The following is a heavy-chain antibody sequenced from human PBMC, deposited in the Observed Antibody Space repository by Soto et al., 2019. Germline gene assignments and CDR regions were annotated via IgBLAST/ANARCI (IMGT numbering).Heavy chain of an antibody. V-gene: IGHV4-30-2*01. Sequence: PSETLSLTCAVSGGSTSSGGYSWSWIRQPPGKGLEWIGYIYHSGSTYYNPSLKSRVTISVDRSKNQFSLKLSSVTAADTAVYYCARTIYSNSPLYYYYYGMDVWGQGTTVTVSS. D-gene: IGHD4-4*01. CDR1: GGSTSSGGYS. J-gene: IGHJ6*02. CDR3: ARTIYSNSPLYYYYYGMDV. CDR2: IYHSGST.